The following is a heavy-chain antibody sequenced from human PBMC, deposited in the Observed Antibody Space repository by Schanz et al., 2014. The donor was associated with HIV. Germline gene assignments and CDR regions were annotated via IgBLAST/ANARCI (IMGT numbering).Heavy chain of an antibody. CDR2: ISHTSATI. J-gene: IGHJ4*02. V-gene: IGHV3-11*04. CDR3: ARDAARYFDWSYYFDF. CDR1: GFTFSDFY. D-gene: IGHD3-9*01. Sequence: QVQLVESGGGLVKPGGSLRLSCAASGFTFSDFYMSWIRQAPGQGLEWLSYISHTSATIYYLDSVRGRFTISRDNAKNSVYLQMDSLRVEDTAVYYCARDAARYFDWSYYFDFWGQGTLVTVSS.